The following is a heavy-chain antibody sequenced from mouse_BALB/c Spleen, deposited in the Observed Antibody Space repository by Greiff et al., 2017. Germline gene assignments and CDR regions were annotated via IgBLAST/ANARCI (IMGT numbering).Heavy chain of an antibody. Sequence: VQVVESGPGLVAPSQSLSITCTVSGFSLTSYGVHWVRQPPGKGLEWLGVIWAGGSTNYNSALMSRLSISKDNSKSQVFLKMNSLQTDDTAMYYCAREARLTFAYWGQGTLVTVSA. D-gene: IGHD3-2*02. CDR3: AREARLTFAY. CDR2: IWAGGST. J-gene: IGHJ3*01. CDR1: GFSLTSYG. V-gene: IGHV2-9*02.